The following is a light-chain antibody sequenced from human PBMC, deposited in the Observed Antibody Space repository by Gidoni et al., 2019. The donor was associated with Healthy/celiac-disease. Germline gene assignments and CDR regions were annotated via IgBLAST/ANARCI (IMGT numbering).Light chain of an antibody. Sequence: DIQMTQSPSSLSASVGDRVTITCRASQSISSYLNWYQQKPGKAPKLLIYAASSLQSGVPSRFSGSGSGTDFTLTISSLQPEDFATYYCQQSYSTPITCGQXTRLEIK. CDR2: AAS. J-gene: IGKJ5*01. CDR1: QSISSY. CDR3: QQSYSTPIT. V-gene: IGKV1-39*01.